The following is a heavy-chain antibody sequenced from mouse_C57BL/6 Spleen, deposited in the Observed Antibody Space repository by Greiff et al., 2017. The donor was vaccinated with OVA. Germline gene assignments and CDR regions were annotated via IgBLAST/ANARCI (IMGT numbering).Heavy chain of an antibody. Sequence: EVKLMESGPGLVKPSQSLSLTCSVTGYSITSGYYWNWIRQFPGNKLEWMGYISYDGSNNRISITSDKSKKQLFLKLNSVTTEDTATYYCAGGGSSYWYFDVWGTGTTVTVSS. D-gene: IGHD1-1*01. CDR1: GYSITSGYY. V-gene: IGHV3-6*01. J-gene: IGHJ1*03. CDR2: ISYDGSN. CDR3: AGGGSSYWYFDV.